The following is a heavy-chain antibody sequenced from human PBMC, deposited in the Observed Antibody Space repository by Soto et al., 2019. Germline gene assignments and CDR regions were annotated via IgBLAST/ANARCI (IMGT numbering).Heavy chain of an antibody. J-gene: IGHJ6*02. V-gene: IGHV3-74*01. CDR2: ISGDGRSI. CDR1: GLTFSSFW. D-gene: IGHD1-7*01. Sequence: GGSLRLSCAASGLTFSSFWMHWVRQAPGEGLVWVSRISGDGRSISYADSVRGRFTISRDNAKDTLYLQMNSLSAEDTDVYYCARGTIGCSRYYGIDVWGQGTTVTVSS. CDR3: ARGTIGCSRYYGIDV.